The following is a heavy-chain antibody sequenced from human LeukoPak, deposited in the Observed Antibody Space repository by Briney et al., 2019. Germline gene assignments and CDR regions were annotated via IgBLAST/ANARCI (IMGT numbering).Heavy chain of an antibody. D-gene: IGHD3-3*01. J-gene: IGHJ6*03. V-gene: IGHV3-23*01. CDR2: ISGSGGST. CDR3: AKDPVDPLRPTVYYMDV. Sequence: GGSLRLSCAASGFTFSSYAMSWVRQAPGKGLEWVSAISGSGGSTYYADSVKGRFTISRDNSKNTLYLQMNSLRAEDTAVYYCAKDPVDPLRPTVYYMDVWGKGTTVTVSS. CDR1: GFTFSSYA.